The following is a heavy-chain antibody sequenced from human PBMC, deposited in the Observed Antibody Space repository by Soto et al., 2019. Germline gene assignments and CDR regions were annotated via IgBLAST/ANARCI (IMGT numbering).Heavy chain of an antibody. V-gene: IGHV3-30*18. J-gene: IGHJ4*02. CDR1: GFTFSSYG. CDR2: ISYDGSNK. D-gene: IGHD2-2*01. CDR3: AKVWVVLVPAAFTKGSGLIDY. Sequence: GGSLRLSCAASGFTFSSYGMHCVRQAPGKGLEWVAVISYDGSNKYYADSVKGRFTISRDNSKNTLYLQMNSLRAEDTAVYYCAKVWVVLVPAAFTKGSGLIDYWGQGTLVTVSS.